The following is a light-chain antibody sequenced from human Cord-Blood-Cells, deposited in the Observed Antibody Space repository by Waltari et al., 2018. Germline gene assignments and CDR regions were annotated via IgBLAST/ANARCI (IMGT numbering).Light chain of an antibody. CDR1: QSVSSS. V-gene: IGKV3-11*01. Sequence: DIVLTQSPATLSLSPGDTAPLFCRASQSVSSSFAWYQQKPGQAPRLLIYDASNRATGIPARFSGSGSGTDFTLTISGLEPEDFAVYYCQQRSNGPPFTFGPGTKVDIK. CDR3: QQRSNGPPFT. CDR2: DAS. J-gene: IGKJ3*01.